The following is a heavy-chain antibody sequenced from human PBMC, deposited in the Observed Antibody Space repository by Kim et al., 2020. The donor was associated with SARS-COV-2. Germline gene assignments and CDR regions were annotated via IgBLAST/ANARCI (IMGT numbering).Heavy chain of an antibody. CDR2: IIPIFGTA. CDR3: ARVGVAAKGYEYFDY. J-gene: IGHJ4*02. D-gene: IGHD6-19*01. CDR1: GGTFSSYA. V-gene: IGHV1-69*13. Sequence: SVKVSCKASGGTFSSYAISWVRQAPGQGLEWMGGIIPIFGTANYAQKFQGRVTITADESTSTAYMELSSLRSEDTAVYYCARVGVAAKGYEYFDYWGQGTLVTVSS.